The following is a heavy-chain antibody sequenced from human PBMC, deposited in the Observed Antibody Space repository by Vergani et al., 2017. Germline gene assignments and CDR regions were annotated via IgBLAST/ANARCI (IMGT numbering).Heavy chain of an antibody. CDR2: VYYTGST. J-gene: IGHJ5*02. Sequence: QVQLQESGPGLVKPSETLSLTCTVSGAAIKDFYWSWFRQPPGKGLEWIGYVYYTGSTTYNPSLKSRVTISVDTSNNQFSLRMTSLTAADTAIYYCARERDLYCRSTTSCHNWFDPWGQGSLVTVSS. CDR3: ARERDLYCRSTTSCHNWFDP. CDR1: GAAIKDFY. D-gene: IGHD2/OR15-2a*01. V-gene: IGHV4-59*01.